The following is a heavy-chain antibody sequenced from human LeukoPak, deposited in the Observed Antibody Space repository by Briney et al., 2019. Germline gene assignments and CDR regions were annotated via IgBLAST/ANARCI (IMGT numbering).Heavy chain of an antibody. V-gene: IGHV3-48*04. CDR2: ISSSGSTI. J-gene: IGHJ6*03. CDR3: ARAQSGSYRPLGYYYYYYMDV. D-gene: IGHD1-26*01. Sequence: GGSLRLSCTVSGFTVSSNSMSWVRQAPGKGLEWVSYISSSGSTIYYADSVKGRFTVSRDNAKKSLYLQMNSLRAEDTAVYYCARAQSGSYRPLGYYYYYYMDVWGKGTTVTISS. CDR1: GFTVSSNS.